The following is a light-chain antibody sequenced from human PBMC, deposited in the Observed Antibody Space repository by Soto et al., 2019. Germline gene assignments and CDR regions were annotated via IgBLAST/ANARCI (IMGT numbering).Light chain of an antibody. Sequence: QSVLTRPASVSGSPGQSIIISCTGTSSDVGSYNLVSWYQQHPGKAPKLMIYEGSKRPSGVSNRFSGSKSGNTTSLTISGLQAEDEADYYCCSYAGSSTSYVFGTGTKVTVL. CDR2: EGS. J-gene: IGLJ1*01. CDR1: SSDVGSYNL. CDR3: CSYAGSSTSYV. V-gene: IGLV2-23*01.